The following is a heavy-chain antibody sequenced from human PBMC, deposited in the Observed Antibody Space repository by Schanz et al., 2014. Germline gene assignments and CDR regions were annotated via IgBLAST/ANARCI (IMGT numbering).Heavy chain of an antibody. CDR3: AKDGPGGSGSYSADGGMDV. D-gene: IGHD3-10*01. CDR1: GFSFGNYG. V-gene: IGHV3-23*01. Sequence: EVQLLESGGGLVQPGGSLRLSCEASGFSFGNYGMSWVRQAPGKGLEWVSGFDAHDGRAYYADSAKGRFTISRDNSKNTLYLQMNSLRAEDTAVYYCAKDGPGGSGSYSADGGMDVWGQGTTVTVSS. J-gene: IGHJ6*02. CDR2: FDAHDGRA.